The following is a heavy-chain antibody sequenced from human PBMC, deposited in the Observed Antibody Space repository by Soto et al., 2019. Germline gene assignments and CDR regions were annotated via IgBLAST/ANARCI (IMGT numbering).Heavy chain of an antibody. D-gene: IGHD6-13*01. J-gene: IGHJ5*02. CDR2: INAGNGNT. CDR3: ARDAIAGISDYSSSWYGRGYNWFDP. V-gene: IGHV1-3*01. Sequence: ASVKVSCKASGYTFTSYAMHWVRQAPGQRLEWMGWINAGNGNTKYSQKFQGRVTITRDTSASTAYMELSSLRSEDTAVYYCARDAIAGISDYSSSWYGRGYNWFDPWGQGTLVTVSS. CDR1: GYTFTSYA.